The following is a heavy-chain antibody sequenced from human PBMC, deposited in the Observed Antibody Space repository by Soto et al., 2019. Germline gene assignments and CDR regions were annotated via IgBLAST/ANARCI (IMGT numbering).Heavy chain of an antibody. Sequence: PSETLSLTCTVSGGSISSGGYYWSWIRQHPGKGLEWIGYIYYSGSTYYNPSLKSRVTISVDTSKNQFSLKLSSVTAADTAVYYCARGGRHYDFWSGYYRSSYFVYWGQGTLVTVYS. D-gene: IGHD3-3*01. CDR3: ARGGRHYDFWSGYYRSSYFVY. V-gene: IGHV4-31*03. CDR2: IYYSGST. J-gene: IGHJ4*02. CDR1: GGSISSGGYY.